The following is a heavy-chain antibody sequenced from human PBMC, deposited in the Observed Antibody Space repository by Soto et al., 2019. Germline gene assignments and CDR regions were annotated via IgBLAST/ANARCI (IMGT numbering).Heavy chain of an antibody. CDR3: ASPGVYVYHYYYGLDV. J-gene: IGHJ6*02. CDR2: FDPEDGGT. Sequence: QVQLVQSGAEVKKPGASVKVSCKVSGSTLTELSMHWVRQAPGKGLEWRGGFDPEDGGTFYAQKFQGRVTMTEDTSAATVYMELRSLRSEDTAVYYWASPGVYVYHYYYGLDVWGQGTTVTVSS. V-gene: IGHV1-24*01. D-gene: IGHD3-16*01. CDR1: GSTLTELS.